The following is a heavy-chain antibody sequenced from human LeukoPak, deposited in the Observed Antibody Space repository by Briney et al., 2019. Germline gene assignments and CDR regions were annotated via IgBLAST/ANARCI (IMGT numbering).Heavy chain of an antibody. D-gene: IGHD3-10*01. Sequence: ASETLSLTCTVSGGSISSYYLNWIRQPAGKGLEWIGRIYSSGTDYNPSLKSRVTMSADTSRNQVSLTLSSVSAADTAVYYCARDSGTTGEVKFDPWGQGTLVTVSS. V-gene: IGHV4-4*07. CDR2: IYSSGT. J-gene: IGHJ5*02. CDR1: GGSISSYY. CDR3: ARDSGTTGEVKFDP.